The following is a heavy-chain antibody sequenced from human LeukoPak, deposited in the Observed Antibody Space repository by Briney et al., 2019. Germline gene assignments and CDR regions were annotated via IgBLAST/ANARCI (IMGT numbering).Heavy chain of an antibody. Sequence: GGSLRLSCEASGFTFSEKYMNWIRQAPGKGLEWVSSISSSSSYIYYADSVKGRFTISRDNAKNSLYLQMNSLRAEDTAVYYCARMVVTAYYFDYWGQGTLVTVSS. D-gene: IGHD2-15*01. V-gene: IGHV3-21*01. CDR3: ARMVVTAYYFDY. CDR1: GFTFSEKY. CDR2: ISSSSSYI. J-gene: IGHJ4*02.